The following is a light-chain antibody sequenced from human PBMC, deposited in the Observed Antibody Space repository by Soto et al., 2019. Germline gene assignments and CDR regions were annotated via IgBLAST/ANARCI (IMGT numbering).Light chain of an antibody. Sequence: DIQMTQSPSTLSASVGDRVTITCRASQSVSTWLAWYQQKPGKAPKLLIYDASSLEGGVPSRFSASGFGLEFTLTITSMRPDDFDTYHCKQYNAFPWTFGQGTKLDIK. CDR3: KQYNAFPWT. CDR1: QSVSTW. CDR2: DAS. J-gene: IGKJ1*01. V-gene: IGKV1-5*01.